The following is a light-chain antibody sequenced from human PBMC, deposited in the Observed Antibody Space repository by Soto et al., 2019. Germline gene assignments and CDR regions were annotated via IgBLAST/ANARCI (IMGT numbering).Light chain of an antibody. V-gene: IGKV3D-15*01. Sequence: EIVMTQSPATLSVSPGERATLSCRASQSVSSNLAWYPQNPCQAPRLLIYGASTRATGIPARFSGSGSGTEFTRTISSLQSEDFAVYYCQQYNNWPLTFGGGNKVDIK. J-gene: IGKJ4*01. CDR1: QSVSSN. CDR3: QQYNNWPLT. CDR2: GAS.